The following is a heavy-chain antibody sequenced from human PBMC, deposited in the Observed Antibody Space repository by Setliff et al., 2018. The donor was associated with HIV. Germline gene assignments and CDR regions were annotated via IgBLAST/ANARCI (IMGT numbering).Heavy chain of an antibody. V-gene: IGHV5-51*01. CDR3: ARLVFGDDGGGFDS. CDR1: GYSFTDYW. D-gene: IGHD4-17*01. J-gene: IGHJ4*02. CDR2: IYPGDSDT. Sequence: PGESLTISCKGSGYSFTDYWIGWVRQMPGKGLDWMGVIYPGDSDTRYGPSFQGQVTVSADNSITTAYLQWSSLKASDTAMYYCARLVFGDDGGGFDSWGQGTLVTVSA.